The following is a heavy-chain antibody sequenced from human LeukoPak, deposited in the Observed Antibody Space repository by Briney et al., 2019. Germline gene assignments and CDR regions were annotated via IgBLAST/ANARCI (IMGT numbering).Heavy chain of an antibody. CDR2: ISAYNGNT. CDR1: GYTFTSYG. V-gene: IGHV1-18*01. CDR3: ARDSRHYDIGPLGY. D-gene: IGHD3-22*01. Sequence: ASVKVSCKASGYTFTSYGISWVRQAPGQGLEWMGWISAYNGNTNYAQKLQGRVTMTTDTSTSTAYMELRSLRSDDTAVYYCARDSRHYDIGPLGYWGQGTLVTVSS. J-gene: IGHJ4*02.